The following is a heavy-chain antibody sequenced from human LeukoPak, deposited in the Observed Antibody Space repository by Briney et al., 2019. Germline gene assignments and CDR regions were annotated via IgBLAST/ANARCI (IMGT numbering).Heavy chain of an antibody. CDR2: TSSSSSRI. Sequence: GGSLRLSCAASGFTFSSYSMNWVRQAPGKGLEWVSSTSSSSSRIYYADSVKGRFTISRDNAKNSLYLQMNSLRVEDTAVYYCARCTTGRTFGSLREIKRSREIDYWGQGTLVTVSS. J-gene: IGHJ4*02. CDR3: ARCTTGRTFGSLREIKRSREIDY. CDR1: GFTFSSYS. D-gene: IGHD1-1*01. V-gene: IGHV3-21*01.